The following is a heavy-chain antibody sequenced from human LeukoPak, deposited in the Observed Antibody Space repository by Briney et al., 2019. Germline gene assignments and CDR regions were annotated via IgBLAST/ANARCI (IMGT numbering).Heavy chain of an antibody. Sequence: SSETLSLTCTVSGGSISRYYWSWIRQPAGKGLEWIGRIYTSGSTNYNPSLKSRVTMSVDTSKNQFSLKLSSVTAADTAVYYCARAVGSGSFQTYYYYMDVWGKGTTVTISS. CDR2: IYTSGST. D-gene: IGHD3-10*01. CDR1: GGSISRYY. V-gene: IGHV4-4*07. CDR3: ARAVGSGSFQTYYYYMDV. J-gene: IGHJ6*03.